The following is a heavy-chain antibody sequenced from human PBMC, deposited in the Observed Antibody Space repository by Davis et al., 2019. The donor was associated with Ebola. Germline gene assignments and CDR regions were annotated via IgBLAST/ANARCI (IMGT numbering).Heavy chain of an antibody. CDR2: IKQDGGER. CDR1: GFTFSDYY. J-gene: IGHJ5*02. V-gene: IGHV3-7*03. CDR3: AKGYSSSWYWWFDP. D-gene: IGHD6-13*01. Sequence: GESLKISCAASGFTFSDYYMSWVRQAPGKGLEWVANIKQDGGERYYVDSVKGRFTISRHNSKNTLYLQMNSLRAEDTAVYYCAKGYSSSWYWWFDPWGQGTLVTVSS.